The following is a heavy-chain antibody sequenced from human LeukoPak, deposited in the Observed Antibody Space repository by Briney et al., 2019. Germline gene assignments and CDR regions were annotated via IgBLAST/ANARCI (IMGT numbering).Heavy chain of an antibody. V-gene: IGHV3-23*01. D-gene: IGHD3-22*01. CDR2: IVDSGVGT. Sequence: PGGSLRLSCAASGFSFSSYAMSWVRQAPGKGLEWVSGIVDSGVGTHYTDSVKGRFTISRDKSRNTLYLQMNSLRGEDTAVYYCVRIPHYYDSSGYGPLDYWGQGTLVTVSS. CDR3: VRIPHYYDSSGYGPLDY. CDR1: GFSFSSYA. J-gene: IGHJ4*02.